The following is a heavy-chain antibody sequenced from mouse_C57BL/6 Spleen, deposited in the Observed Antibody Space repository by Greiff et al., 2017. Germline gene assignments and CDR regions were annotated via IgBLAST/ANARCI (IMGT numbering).Heavy chain of an antibody. CDR1: GYTFTSYW. D-gene: IGHD2-1*01. Sequence: QVQLQQPGAELVKPGASVKLSCKASGYTFTSYWMQWVKQRPGQGLEWIGEIDPSDSYTNYNQKFKGKATLPVDTSSSTAYMQLSSLTSEDSAVYYCAKGLPRDYWGQGTTLTVSS. CDR2: IDPSDSYT. J-gene: IGHJ2*01. V-gene: IGHV1-50*01. CDR3: AKGLPRDY.